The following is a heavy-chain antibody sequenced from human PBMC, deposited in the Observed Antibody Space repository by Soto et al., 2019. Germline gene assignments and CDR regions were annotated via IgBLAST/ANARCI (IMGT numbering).Heavy chain of an antibody. V-gene: IGHV1-2*02. CDR2: INPDSGAT. Sequence: ASVQVSCKASGYSFTGYYIHWVRQAPGQGLEWMGWINPDSGATNYAQNFQGRVTLTSDTSISTASMDLTSLTSDDTAVYYCARGDYGNGGYPFHYFDYWGQGTLVTVSS. CDR1: GYSFTGYY. D-gene: IGHD3-22*01. J-gene: IGHJ4*02. CDR3: ARGDYGNGGYPFHYFDY.